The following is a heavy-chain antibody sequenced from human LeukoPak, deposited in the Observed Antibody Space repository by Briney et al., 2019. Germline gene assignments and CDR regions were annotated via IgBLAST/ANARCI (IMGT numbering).Heavy chain of an antibody. J-gene: IGHJ4*02. CDR3: ARVYLERLTAGYFDH. CDR2: ISYDGRQN. CDR1: GFTFSTYA. V-gene: IGHV3-30*04. Sequence: GGSLRLSCAASGFTFSTYAMNWVRQAPGKGLEWVAVISYDGRQNYYADSVKGRFTISRDNSKNTLYLQMNSLRDEDSAAYYCARVYLERLTAGYFDHWGQGTLVTVSS. D-gene: IGHD2-8*01.